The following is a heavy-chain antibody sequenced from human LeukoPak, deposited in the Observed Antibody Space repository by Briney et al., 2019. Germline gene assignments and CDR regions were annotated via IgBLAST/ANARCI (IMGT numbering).Heavy chain of an antibody. CDR1: GFTFSSYA. V-gene: IGHV3-23*01. Sequence: PGGSLRLSCAASGFTFSSYAMSWVRQAPGKGLEWVSAISGGGGSTYYADSVKGRLTTSRDNSKNTLYLQMNSLRAEDTAVYYCAKKPASVTIDYFDYWGQGTLVTVSS. CDR2: ISGGGGST. D-gene: IGHD4-11*01. CDR3: AKKPASVTIDYFDY. J-gene: IGHJ4*02.